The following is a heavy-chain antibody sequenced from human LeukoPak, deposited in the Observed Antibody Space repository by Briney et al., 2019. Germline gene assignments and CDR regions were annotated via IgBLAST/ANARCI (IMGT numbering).Heavy chain of an antibody. CDR2: ISDSGDST. CDR1: VFTFSIYA. Sequence: GGSLRLSCAVSVFTFSIYAMSWVRQAPGRGLEWVSAISDSGDSTYYADSVKGRFTVSRDNSKNTLYLQMNSLRGEDTAVYYCAKKMTIPGWLDYFDYWGQGTLVTVSS. V-gene: IGHV3-23*01. J-gene: IGHJ4*02. CDR3: AKKMTIPGWLDYFDY. D-gene: IGHD6-19*01.